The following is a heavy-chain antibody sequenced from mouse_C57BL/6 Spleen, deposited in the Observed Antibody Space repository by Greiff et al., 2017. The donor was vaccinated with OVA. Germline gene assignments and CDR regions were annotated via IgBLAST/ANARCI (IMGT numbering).Heavy chain of an antibody. J-gene: IGHJ4*01. CDR3: ARLLRPYAMDY. CDR2: IDPSDSYT. CDR1: GYTFTSYW. Sequence: VQLQQPGAELVKPGASVKLSCKASGYTFTSYWMQWVKQRPGPGLEWIGEIDPSDSYTNYNQKFKGKATLTVDTSSSTSYRQLSSLTSEDSAVYYCARLLRPYAMDYWGQGTSVTVSS. D-gene: IGHD1-2*01. V-gene: IGHV1-50*01.